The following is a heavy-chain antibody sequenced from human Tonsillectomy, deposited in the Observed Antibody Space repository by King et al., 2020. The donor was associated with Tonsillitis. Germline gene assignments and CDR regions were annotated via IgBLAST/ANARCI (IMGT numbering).Heavy chain of an antibody. V-gene: IGHV3-30*04. D-gene: IGHD6-19*01. J-gene: IGHJ6*02. CDR1: GFTFSSYA. CDR2: ISYDGSNK. Sequence: VQLVESGGGVVQPGRSLRLSCAASGFTFSSYAMHWVRQAPGKGLEWVAVISYDGSNKYYADSVKGRFTISRDNSKNTLYLQMNSLRAEDTAVYYCARVNLGIAVAGSYYYYGMDVWGQGTTVTVSS. CDR3: ARVNLGIAVAGSYYYYGMDV.